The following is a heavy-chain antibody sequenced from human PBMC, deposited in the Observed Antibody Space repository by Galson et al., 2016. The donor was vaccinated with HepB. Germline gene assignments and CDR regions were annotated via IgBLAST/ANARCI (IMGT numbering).Heavy chain of an antibody. Sequence: SLRLSCAASGFTFSGYGMHWVRQAPGKGLEWVAADSMDGRRKWYAEPVEGRFTISRDNFNNMLYLQMSSLIPDDTAVYFCAKRHEYCPPVGCSVDYWGQGTLVSVSS. J-gene: IGHJ4*02. CDR2: DSMDGRRK. V-gene: IGHV3-30*18. D-gene: IGHD2/OR15-2a*01. CDR1: GFTFSGYG. CDR3: AKRHEYCPPVGCSVDY.